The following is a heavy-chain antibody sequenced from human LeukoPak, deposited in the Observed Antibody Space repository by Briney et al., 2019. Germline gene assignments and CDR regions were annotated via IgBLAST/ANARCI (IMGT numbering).Heavy chain of an antibody. J-gene: IGHJ3*01. CDR1: GFTSINAW. D-gene: IGHD3-22*01. Sequence: PGGSLRLSCAASGFTSINAWMTWGRPAPGKGVEWVGRIKSKTGGGTTVYAASVKGRFAISRDDSQNTLYLQMNSLKTEDTALYYCTTQDSFDFWGPGTMVTVSS. CDR3: TTQDSFDF. V-gene: IGHV3-15*01. CDR2: IKSKTGGGTT.